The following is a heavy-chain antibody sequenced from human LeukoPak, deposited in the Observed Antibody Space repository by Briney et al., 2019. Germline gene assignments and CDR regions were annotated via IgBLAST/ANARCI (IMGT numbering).Heavy chain of an antibody. J-gene: IGHJ3*02. CDR1: GGSISGYY. Sequence: SETLSLTCTVSGGSISGYYWSWIRQPPGKGLEWIGYIYYSGSTNYNPSLKSRVTMSVDTSKNQISLKLTSVTAADTAVYYCARNWRTSVDAFEIWGQGTMVTVSS. CDR3: ARNWRTSVDAFEI. CDR2: IYYSGST. V-gene: IGHV4-59*08.